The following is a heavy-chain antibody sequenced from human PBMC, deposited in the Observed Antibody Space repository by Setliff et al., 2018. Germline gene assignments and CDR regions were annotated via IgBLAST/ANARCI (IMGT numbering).Heavy chain of an antibody. D-gene: IGHD5-18*01. Sequence: ESLKISCKGSGYTFSTYWIGWVRQMPGKGLEWMGIIYPGDSETRYSPSFEGQVSISADTSISTAYLQWSSLKASDTAMYYCARGMEDTAMLAYWGQGTLVTVSS. CDR2: IYPGDSET. CDR3: ARGMEDTAMLAY. V-gene: IGHV5-51*01. CDR1: GYTFSTYW. J-gene: IGHJ4*02.